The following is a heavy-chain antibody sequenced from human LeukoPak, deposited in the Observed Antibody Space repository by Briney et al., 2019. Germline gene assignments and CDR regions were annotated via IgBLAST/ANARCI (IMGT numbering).Heavy chain of an antibody. CDR3: ARHRGGDLRLYGMDV. J-gene: IGHJ6*02. CDR1: GGSISSGGYY. Sequence: SETLSLTCTVSGGSISSGGYYWSWIRQPPGKGLEWIGYIYHSGSTHYNPSLKSRVTISVDRSKNQFSLKLSSVTAADTAVYYCARHRGGDLRLYGMDVWGQGTTVTVSS. D-gene: IGHD2-21*02. V-gene: IGHV4-30-2*01. CDR2: IYHSGST.